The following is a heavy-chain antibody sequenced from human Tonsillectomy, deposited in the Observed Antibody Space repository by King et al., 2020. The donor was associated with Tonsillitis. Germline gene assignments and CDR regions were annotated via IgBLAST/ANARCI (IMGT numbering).Heavy chain of an antibody. D-gene: IGHD6-13*01. CDR2: IHKSGST. CDR1: GGSISSYY. V-gene: IGHV4-59*01. CDR3: AGGYSGSWYDY. Sequence: QLQESGPGLVQPSEPLSLTCTVSGGSISSYYWSWIRQPPGKGLECIGYIHKSGSTNYNPSLKSRVTISVDTSKNKFSLKLNSVTAADTAVYYCAGGYSGSWYDYWGQGTLVTVSS. J-gene: IGHJ4*02.